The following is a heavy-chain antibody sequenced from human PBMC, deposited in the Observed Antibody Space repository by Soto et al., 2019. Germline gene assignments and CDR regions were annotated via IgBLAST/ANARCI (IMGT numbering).Heavy chain of an antibody. V-gene: IGHV3-23*01. Sequence: PGGSLRLSCAASGFMFSSYGMSWVRQSPGKGLEWVSSISGSGGSTYYADSVKGRFTISRDNSKSTLYLQMSSLRAEDTAVYSCEKGPSYSGAYFHFGYWGQGTLVTVSS. J-gene: IGHJ4*02. CDR2: ISGSGGST. CDR3: EKGPSYSGAYFHFGY. D-gene: IGHD1-26*01. CDR1: GFMFSSYG.